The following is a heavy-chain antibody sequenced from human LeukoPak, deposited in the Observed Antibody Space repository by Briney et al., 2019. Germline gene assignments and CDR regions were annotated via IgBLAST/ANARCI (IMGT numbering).Heavy chain of an antibody. CDR3: ARDRVEAVAGYWYFDP. V-gene: IGHV4-34*01. CDR2: INHSGSA. Sequence: PSETLSLTCAVSGGSFSGYYWTWIRQPPGKGLEWIGEINHSGSANYNPSLKSRVTISLDTSKNQFSLKLSSVTAADTAVYYCARDRVEAVAGYWYFDPWGRGTLVTVSS. D-gene: IGHD6-19*01. J-gene: IGHJ2*01. CDR1: GGSFSGYY.